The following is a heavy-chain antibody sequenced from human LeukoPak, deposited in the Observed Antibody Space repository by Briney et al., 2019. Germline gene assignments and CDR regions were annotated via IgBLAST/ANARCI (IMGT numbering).Heavy chain of an antibody. CDR1: GFTFSSYA. CDR3: ARRCIAAALPCDY. Sequence: GGSLRLSCAASGFTFSSYAMSWVRQAPGKGLEWVSAISGSGGSTYYADSVKGRFTISRDNAKNSLYLQMNSLRAEDTAVYYCARRCIAAALPCDYWGQGTLVTVSS. J-gene: IGHJ4*02. D-gene: IGHD6-13*01. CDR2: ISGSGGST. V-gene: IGHV3-23*01.